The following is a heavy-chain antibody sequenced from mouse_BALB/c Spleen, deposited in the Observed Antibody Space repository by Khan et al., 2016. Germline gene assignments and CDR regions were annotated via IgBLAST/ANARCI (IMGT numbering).Heavy chain of an antibody. V-gene: IGHV9-1*02. J-gene: IGHJ3*01. Sequence: QIQLVQSGPELKKPGETVKISCKASGYTFTNHGLNWVKQPPAKGLMWMGWINTSTGGPTFADAFKGRFAFSLEPSASTSSLQFNHLTNEDMATYFCARFYDNYYGFAYWRQGTLVTVSA. CDR3: ARFYDNYYGFAY. CDR1: GYTFTNHG. D-gene: IGHD2-3*01. CDR2: INTSTGGP.